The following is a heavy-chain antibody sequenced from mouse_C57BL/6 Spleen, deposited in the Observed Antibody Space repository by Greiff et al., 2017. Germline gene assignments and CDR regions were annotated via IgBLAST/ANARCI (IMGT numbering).Heavy chain of an antibody. CDR1: GYTFTNYW. V-gene: IGHV1-63*01. D-gene: IGHD1-1*01. CDR3: ARIRYYGSSYWYFDV. Sequence: QVQLKESGAELVRPGTSVKMSCKASGYTFTNYWIGWAKQRPGHGLEWIGDIYPGGGYTNYNEKFKGKATLTADKSSSTAYMQFSSLTSEDSAIYYCARIRYYGSSYWYFDVWGTGTTVTVSS. CDR2: IYPGGGYT. J-gene: IGHJ1*03.